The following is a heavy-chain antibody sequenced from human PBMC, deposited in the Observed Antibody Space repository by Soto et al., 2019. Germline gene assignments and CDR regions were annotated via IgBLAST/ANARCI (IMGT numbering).Heavy chain of an antibody. CDR3: DRGPGGDKVDY. CDR1: GGSINSDDC. D-gene: IGHD2-21*02. V-gene: IGHV4-30-4*01. Sequence: QVQLQESGPGLVKPSQTLSLTCTVSGGSINSDDCWSWIRQTPGKGLEWIGHIYNGGSTYSNPSLESRPSISVDTSKNQFSLNLKSVTAADTAVYYCDRGPGGDKVDYWGQGTLVTVSS. J-gene: IGHJ4*02. CDR2: IYNGGST.